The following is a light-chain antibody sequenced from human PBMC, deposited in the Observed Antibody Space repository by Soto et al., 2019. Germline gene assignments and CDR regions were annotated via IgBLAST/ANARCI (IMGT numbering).Light chain of an antibody. CDR2: DAS. CDR1: QSVSNS. J-gene: IGKJ4*01. V-gene: IGKV3-11*01. Sequence: EIVLTQSPATLSLSPGERATLSCRASQSVSNSLAWYQQKPGQAPRLLIYDASNRATGIPARFSGSGSGTDFTLTISSLEPEDFAVYYCQQRSDWPLTFGGGTTVEIK. CDR3: QQRSDWPLT.